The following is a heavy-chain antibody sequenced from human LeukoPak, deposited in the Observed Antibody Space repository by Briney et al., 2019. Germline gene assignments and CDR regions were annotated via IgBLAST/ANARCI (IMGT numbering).Heavy chain of an antibody. CDR3: ARHSRLDKSSLSWADY. J-gene: IGHJ4*02. D-gene: IGHD2-2*03. CDR2: IYYSGST. CDR1: GGSISSYY. Sequence: PSETLSLTCTVSGGSISSYYWSWIRQPPGKGLEWVGYIYYSGSTNYNPSLKSRVTISVDTSKNQFSLKLSSVTAADTAVYYCARHSRLDKSSLSWADYWGQGTLVTVSS. V-gene: IGHV4-59*08.